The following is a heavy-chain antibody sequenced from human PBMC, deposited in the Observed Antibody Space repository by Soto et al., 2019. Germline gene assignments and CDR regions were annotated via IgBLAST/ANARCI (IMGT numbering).Heavy chain of an antibody. Sequence: EVQLVESGGGLVQPGGSLSLSCAASGFTFSNYWMTWVRQAPGKGLEWVANIKQDGSEKYYVDSVKGRSTISRDNAKNSVYLHMDSLRAEDTAVYYCARVEGGYYGSGSYGFDYWGQGSLVTVSS. J-gene: IGHJ4*02. CDR2: IKQDGSEK. CDR3: ARVEGGYYGSGSYGFDY. V-gene: IGHV3-7*01. CDR1: GFTFSNYW. D-gene: IGHD3-10*01.